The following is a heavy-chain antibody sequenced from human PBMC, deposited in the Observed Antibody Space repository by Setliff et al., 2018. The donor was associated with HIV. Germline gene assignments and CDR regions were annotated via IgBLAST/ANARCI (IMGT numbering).Heavy chain of an antibody. CDR3: ASLTHSSGWYYAFDI. Sequence: GESLKISCKGSGYSFTSYWIGWVRQMPGKGLEWMGIIYPGDSDTRYSPSFQGQVTISADKSISTAYLQWSSLKASDTAMYYCASLTHSSGWYYAFDIWGQGTMVTVSS. J-gene: IGHJ3*02. CDR2: IYPGDSDT. D-gene: IGHD6-19*01. CDR1: GYSFTSYW. V-gene: IGHV5-51*01.